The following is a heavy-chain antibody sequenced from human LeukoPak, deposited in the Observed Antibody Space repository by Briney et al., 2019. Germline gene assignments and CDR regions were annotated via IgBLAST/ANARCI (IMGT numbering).Heavy chain of an antibody. J-gene: IGHJ6*02. D-gene: IGHD3-10*01. CDR3: ARGIYYGSGRGPMDV. Sequence: ASVKVSCKASGYTFTSYGISWVRQAPGQGLEWMGWINVGYGNTAYPQKFQGRVTISRDTSANTAYMELSSLRSEDTAVYYCARGIYYGSGRGPMDVWGQGTTVTVSS. CDR2: INVGYGNT. CDR1: GYTFTSYG. V-gene: IGHV1-18*01.